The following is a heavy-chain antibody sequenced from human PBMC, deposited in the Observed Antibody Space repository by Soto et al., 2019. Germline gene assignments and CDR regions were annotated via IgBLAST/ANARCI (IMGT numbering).Heavy chain of an antibody. V-gene: IGHV3-15*01. CDR2: IKNKKDGGTK. D-gene: IGHD3-16*01. J-gene: IGHJ3*02. CDR1: GFSFNDAW. CDR3: IASVGVLGACDI. Sequence: GGSLRLSCAASGFSFNDAWMMWVRQAPGKGLECVGRIKNKKDGGTKDYPAPVKDRFTISGENSKNTLYLQMTSLKTDDTAVYYCIASVGVLGACDIWGQGTMVTVSS.